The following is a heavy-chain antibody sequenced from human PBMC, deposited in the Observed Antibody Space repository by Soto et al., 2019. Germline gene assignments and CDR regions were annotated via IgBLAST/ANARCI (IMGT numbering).Heavy chain of an antibody. CDR1: GYTFTSYG. CDR3: ASSGKHYYYYDGMDV. J-gene: IGHJ6*02. Sequence: QVQLVQSGAEVKKPGASVKVSCKASGYTFTSYGISWVRQAPGQGLEWMGWISAYNGNTNYAQKLQGRVTMTTDTSTSTDYMELRSLRSDDTAVYYCASSGKHYYYYDGMDVWGQGPTVTVSS. CDR2: ISAYNGNT. D-gene: IGHD3-3*01. V-gene: IGHV1-18*01.